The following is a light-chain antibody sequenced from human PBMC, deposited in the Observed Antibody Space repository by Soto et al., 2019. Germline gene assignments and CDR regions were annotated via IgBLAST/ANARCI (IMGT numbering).Light chain of an antibody. CDR1: QSVGSN. Sequence: ETVMTQSPATLSVSPGERDTLSCRASQSVGSNLAWYQKKPGQAPRLLIYGTSTRATGIPARFSGSGSGTEFTLTFSSLQSEDFAVYYCLQDYNYPYSFGQGTKLEIK. V-gene: IGKV3-15*01. CDR2: GTS. J-gene: IGKJ2*01. CDR3: LQDYNYPYS.